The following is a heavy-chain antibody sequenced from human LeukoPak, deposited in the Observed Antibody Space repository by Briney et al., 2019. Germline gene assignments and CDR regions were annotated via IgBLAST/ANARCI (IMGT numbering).Heavy chain of an antibody. Sequence: KSSETLSLTCTVSGGSISSSSYYWGWIRQPPGKGLEWIGEINHSGSTNYNPSLKSRVTISVDTSKNQFSLKLSSVTAADAAVYYCARDGSGSYYKVYWFDPWGQGTLVTVSS. V-gene: IGHV4-39*07. CDR3: ARDGSGSYYKVYWFDP. CDR2: INHSGST. J-gene: IGHJ5*02. CDR1: GGSISSSSYY. D-gene: IGHD3-10*01.